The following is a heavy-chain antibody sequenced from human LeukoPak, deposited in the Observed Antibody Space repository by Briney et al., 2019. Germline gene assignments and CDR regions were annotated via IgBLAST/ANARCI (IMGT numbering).Heavy chain of an antibody. D-gene: IGHD3-3*01. CDR1: GDSISSYY. Sequence: SETLSLTCTVSGDSISSYYWSWIRQPPGKGLEWIGYIYYSGSTNYNPSLKSRVTISVDTSKNQFSLKLSSVTAADTAVYYCARRYDWSGYGLWGQGTLVTVSS. V-gene: IGHV4-59*12. CDR2: IYYSGST. CDR3: ARRYDWSGYGL. J-gene: IGHJ4*02.